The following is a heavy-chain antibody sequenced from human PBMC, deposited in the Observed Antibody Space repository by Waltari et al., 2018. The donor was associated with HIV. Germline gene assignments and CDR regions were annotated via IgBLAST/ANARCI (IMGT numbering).Heavy chain of an antibody. Sequence: EVQLVESGGGLVQPGGSLRLSCAASEFTFSSYEMNWVRQAPGKGLEWVSYISSSGNSIYYRDSVKGRFTISRDNAKKSLHLQMNSLRAEDTAIYYCAREYYYDSSGYWESDAFDIWGQGTVVTVSS. CDR1: EFTFSSYE. CDR3: AREYYYDSSGYWESDAFDI. CDR2: ISSSGNSI. D-gene: IGHD3-22*01. V-gene: IGHV3-48*03. J-gene: IGHJ3*02.